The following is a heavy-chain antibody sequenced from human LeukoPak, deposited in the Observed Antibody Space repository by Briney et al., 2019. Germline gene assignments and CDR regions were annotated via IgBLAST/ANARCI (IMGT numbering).Heavy chain of an antibody. CDR3: ARDGDGLDV. J-gene: IGHJ6*02. CDR2: VYTSGST. Sequence: SETLSLTCTVSGGSFITSNYYWAWIRQPPGKGLEWIGRVYTSGSTNYNPSLKSRVTMSVDTSKNQFSLKLSSVTAADTAVYFCARDGDGLDVWGQGTTVTVSS. D-gene: IGHD3-16*01. CDR1: GGSFITSNYY. V-gene: IGHV4-39*07.